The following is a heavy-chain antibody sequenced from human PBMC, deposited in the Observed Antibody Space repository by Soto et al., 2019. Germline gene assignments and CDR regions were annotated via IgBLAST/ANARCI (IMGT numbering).Heavy chain of an antibody. D-gene: IGHD2-8*01. CDR3: ARAPMVLSRSYFDS. CDR1: GGSISNLY. Sequence: QVHLRESGPGLVKPSETLSLSCTVSGGSISNLYWSWIRQPPGKGLEWIGYISYSGNTNYNPSLKSRVSISVDTSKNQLSLNLTSVTAVDTAVYYCARAPMVLSRSYFDSWGQGTPVTVSS. V-gene: IGHV4-59*01. J-gene: IGHJ4*02. CDR2: ISYSGNT.